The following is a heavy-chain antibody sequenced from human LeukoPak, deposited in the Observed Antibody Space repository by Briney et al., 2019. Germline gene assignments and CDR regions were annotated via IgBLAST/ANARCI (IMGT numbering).Heavy chain of an antibody. CDR1: GYNFTEYY. J-gene: IGHJ4*02. CDR3: ARGPRRAFDY. V-gene: IGHV1-2*06. CDR2: LNPDSGGT. Sequence: ASVRVSCKASGYNFTEYYIHWVRQAPGRGLEYMGRLNPDSGGTSYAQNFQGGVTFTRDTSITTAYLELNSLSSDDTAFYYCARGPRRAFDYWGQGTLVTVSS.